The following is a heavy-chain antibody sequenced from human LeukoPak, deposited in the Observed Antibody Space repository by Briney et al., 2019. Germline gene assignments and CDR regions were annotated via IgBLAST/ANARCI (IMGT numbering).Heavy chain of an antibody. D-gene: IGHD6-19*01. CDR3: AKVGSDWYLYYCDY. CDR1: GFTFSSYG. J-gene: IGHJ4*02. Sequence: GGSLRLSCAASGFTFSSYGMHWVRQAPGKGLEWVAFIRYDGSNKYYADSVKGRFTISRDNSKNTLYLQMNSLRAEDTAVYYCAKVGSDWYLYYCDYWGQGTLVTVSS. V-gene: IGHV3-30*02. CDR2: IRYDGSNK.